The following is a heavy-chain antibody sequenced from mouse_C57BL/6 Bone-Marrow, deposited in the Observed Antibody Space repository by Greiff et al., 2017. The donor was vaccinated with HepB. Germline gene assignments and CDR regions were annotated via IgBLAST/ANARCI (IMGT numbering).Heavy chain of an antibody. D-gene: IGHD1-1*02. V-gene: IGHV1-50*01. J-gene: IGHJ2*01. CDR2: IDPSDSYT. CDR3: ARGSFPYFDY. Sequence: VKLMESGAELVKPGASVKLSCKASGYTFTSYWMQWVKQRPGQGLEWIGEIDPSDSYTNYNQKFKGKATLTVDTSSSTAYMQLSSLTSEDSAVYYCARGSFPYFDYWGQGTTLTVSS. CDR1: GYTFTSYW.